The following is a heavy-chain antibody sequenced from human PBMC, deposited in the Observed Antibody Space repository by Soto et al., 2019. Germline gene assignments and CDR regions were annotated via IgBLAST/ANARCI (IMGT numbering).Heavy chain of an antibody. CDR2: IKSKTDGGTT. J-gene: IGHJ4*02. D-gene: IGHD6-25*01. Sequence: GGSLRLSCAASVFSFTNAWMNWVRQAPGKWLEWFGRIKSKTDGGTTDYAAPVXXRFTISRDESKXTLYLXMNGLKTEEXVVYYCTTGMSGPPNLWVQGTLVTVSS. CDR3: TTGMSGPPNL. CDR1: VFSFTNAW. V-gene: IGHV3-15*07.